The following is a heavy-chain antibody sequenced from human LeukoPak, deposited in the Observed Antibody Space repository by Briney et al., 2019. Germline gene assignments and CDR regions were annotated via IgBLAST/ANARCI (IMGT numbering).Heavy chain of an antibody. CDR1: GYTFTSYG. Sequence: ASVKVSRKASGYTFTSYGISWVRQAPGQGLEWMGWISAYNGNTNYAQKFQGRVTITADESTSTAYMELSSLRSEDTAVYYCARRRDGYNPEYYFDYWGQGTLVTVSS. D-gene: IGHD5-24*01. CDR3: ARRRDGYNPEYYFDY. V-gene: IGHV1-18*01. J-gene: IGHJ4*02. CDR2: ISAYNGNT.